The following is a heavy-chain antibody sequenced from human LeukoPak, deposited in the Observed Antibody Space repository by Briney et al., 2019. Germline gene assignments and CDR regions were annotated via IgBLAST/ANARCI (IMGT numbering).Heavy chain of an antibody. CDR3: ATAGNYRFDY. D-gene: IGHD1-7*01. CDR1: GFTFSNYW. CDR2: INPDGNTI. J-gene: IGHJ4*02. Sequence: GGSLRLSCAASGFTFSNYWVHWVRQAPGKGLVWVSRINPDGNTINYADSVEGRFTISRDNAKNTLYLQMNSLRAEDTAVYYCATAGNYRFDYWGQGTLVTVSS. V-gene: IGHV3-74*01.